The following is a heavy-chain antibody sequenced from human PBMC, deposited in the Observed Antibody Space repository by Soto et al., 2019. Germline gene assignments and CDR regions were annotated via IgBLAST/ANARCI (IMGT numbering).Heavy chain of an antibody. Sequence: QVQLVESGGGLVKPGGSLRLSCAASGFTFSDHYMSWIRQAPGKGLEWVSYISSCGSGIYYADSVKGRFTISRDNAKNSLYLQMKSLRAEDTAVYYCARVKECSSTSCYARDAFDIWGQGTMLTVSS. CDR1: GFTFSDHY. J-gene: IGHJ3*02. CDR2: ISSCGSGI. CDR3: ARVKECSSTSCYARDAFDI. V-gene: IGHV3-11*01. D-gene: IGHD2-2*01.